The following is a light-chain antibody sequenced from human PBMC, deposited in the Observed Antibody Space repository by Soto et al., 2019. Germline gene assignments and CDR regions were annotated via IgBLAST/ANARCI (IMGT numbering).Light chain of an antibody. Sequence: EIVMTQSPASLSVSPGERATLSCRASQSVSSSLAWYQQKPGQAPRLLIYGASSRATGIPGRFSGSGSGTDFTLTISRLEPEDFAVYYCQQYGRSPFTFGPGTKVDIK. CDR1: QSVSSS. CDR2: GAS. J-gene: IGKJ3*01. CDR3: QQYGRSPFT. V-gene: IGKV3-20*01.